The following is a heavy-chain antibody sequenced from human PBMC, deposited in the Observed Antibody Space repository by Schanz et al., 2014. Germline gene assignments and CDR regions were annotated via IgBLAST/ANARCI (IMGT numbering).Heavy chain of an antibody. CDR1: GGSISSGESY. CDR3: ARHGGYYDVLNSFDI. CDR2: VYFSGTT. Sequence: QLQLQESGPGLVKPSETLSLTCTVSGGSISSGESYWGWIRQSPEEGLQYIGGVYFSGTTAYSPPLKGRVTISVDTSKNQFSLMLTSVTAADTAVYFCARHGGYYDVLNSFDIWGQGTLVTVSS. J-gene: IGHJ5*02. V-gene: IGHV4-39*01. D-gene: IGHD3-16*01.